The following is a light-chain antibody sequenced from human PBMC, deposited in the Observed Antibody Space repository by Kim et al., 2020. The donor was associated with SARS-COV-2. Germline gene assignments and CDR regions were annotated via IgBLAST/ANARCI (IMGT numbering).Light chain of an antibody. CDR1: QSVLSSSNNKNS. J-gene: IGKJ2*01. V-gene: IGKV4-1*01. CDR3: QQYSSNSQT. Sequence: RATIHCKTSQSVLSSSNNKNSLAWYQQKPGQPPKLLIYWASTRESGVPDRFSGSGSGTDFTLTISSLQAEDVAVYYCQQYSSNSQTFGQGTKLEI. CDR2: WAS.